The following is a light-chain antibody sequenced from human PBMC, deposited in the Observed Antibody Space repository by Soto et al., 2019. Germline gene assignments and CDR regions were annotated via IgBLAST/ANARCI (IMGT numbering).Light chain of an antibody. V-gene: IGKV3-20*01. CDR3: QHYDDSPRT. Sequence: TVLTQSPGTVSLSPGERATLSCRTSQSVGDNFLAWYQQKPGQAPRLLIYGVFNRATGIPARFSGSGSGTDFTLTISGLEPEDSAIYYCQHYDDSPRTFGQGTKVEIK. CDR2: GVF. J-gene: IGKJ2*01. CDR1: QSVGDNF.